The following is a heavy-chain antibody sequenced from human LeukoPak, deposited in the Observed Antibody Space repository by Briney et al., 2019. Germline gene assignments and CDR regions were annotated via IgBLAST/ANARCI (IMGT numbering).Heavy chain of an antibody. V-gene: IGHV3-33*01. CDR3: ARDRAVGNYFDY. J-gene: IGHJ4*02. D-gene: IGHD6-13*01. Sequence: GGSLRLSCAASGFTFSTYGMHWVRQAPGKGLEWVALIWYDGTYKHYVDSVKGRFTISRDNSKNTLYLQMNSLRAEDTAVYYCARDRAVGNYFDYWGQGTLVTVSS. CDR2: IWYDGTYK. CDR1: GFTFSTYG.